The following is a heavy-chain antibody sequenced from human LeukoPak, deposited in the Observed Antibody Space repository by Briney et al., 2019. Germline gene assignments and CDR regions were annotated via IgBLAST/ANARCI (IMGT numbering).Heavy chain of an antibody. Sequence: SETLSLTCTVSGGSIRSSSYYWVWIRQPPGKGLEWIGSIYYSGSTYYNPSLKSRLTISVNMSKNQFSLKLNSVTAADTAVYYCARDGELDSSGAWHWGQGTMVTVSS. CDR1: GGSIRSSSYY. D-gene: IGHD3-22*01. CDR2: IYYSGST. V-gene: IGHV4-39*07. J-gene: IGHJ1*01. CDR3: ARDGELDSSGAWH.